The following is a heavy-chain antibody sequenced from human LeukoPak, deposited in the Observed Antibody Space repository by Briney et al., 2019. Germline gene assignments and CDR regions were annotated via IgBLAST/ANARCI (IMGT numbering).Heavy chain of an antibody. D-gene: IGHD3-22*01. CDR1: GFTFSSYA. Sequence: GGSLRLSCAASGFTFSSYAMSWVRQAPGKGLEWVSTISGSGGTTYYADSVKGRFTISRDNSKNTLYLQMNNLRAEDTAVYFCAKAGGAYYYHSSGYFDYWGQGTLVTVSS. J-gene: IGHJ4*02. CDR2: ISGSGGTT. CDR3: AKAGGAYYYHSSGYFDY. V-gene: IGHV3-23*01.